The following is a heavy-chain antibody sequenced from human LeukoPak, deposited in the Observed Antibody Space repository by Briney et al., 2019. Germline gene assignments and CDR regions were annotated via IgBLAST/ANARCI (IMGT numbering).Heavy chain of an antibody. CDR2: IYYSCST. D-gene: IGHD3-3*01. V-gene: IGHV4-59*01. J-gene: IGHJ4*02. CDR3: ARSFQEIFGVVTTFDY. CDR1: GSIXXXX. Sequence: GSIXXXXXXWXRXXXXXXXXXXXYIYYSCSTNYNPSLKSRVTISVDTSKNQFSLTLSSVTAADTAVYYCARSFQEIFGVVTTFDYWGQGTLVTVSS.